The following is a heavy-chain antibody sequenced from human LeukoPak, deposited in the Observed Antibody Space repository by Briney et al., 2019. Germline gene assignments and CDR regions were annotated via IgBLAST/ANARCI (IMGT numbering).Heavy chain of an antibody. CDR2: ISAYNGNT. CDR1: GYTFTSYG. J-gene: IGHJ6*02. V-gene: IGHV1-18*01. D-gene: IGHD3-10*01. Sequence: VASVKVSCKASGYTFTSYGISWVRQAPGQGLEWMGWISAYNGNTNYAQKLQGRVTMTTDTSTSTAYMELRSLRSDDTAVYYCARADYYGSGSYYNYYYYYYGMDVWGQGTTVTVSS. CDR3: ARADYYGSGSYYNYYYYYYGMDV.